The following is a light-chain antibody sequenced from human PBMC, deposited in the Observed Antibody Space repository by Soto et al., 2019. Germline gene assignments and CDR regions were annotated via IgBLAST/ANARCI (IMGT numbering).Light chain of an antibody. CDR2: SAS. J-gene: IGKJ5*01. Sequence: DIQMTQSPSSLSASVGDRVTITRRASQDISVYLAWYQQKPGKVPKLLIYSASTLQSGVPSRFSGSGSGTDFTLTISSLQPEDVATYFCQKFNTAPLTFGQGTRLAIK. CDR3: QKFNTAPLT. CDR1: QDISVY. V-gene: IGKV1-27*01.